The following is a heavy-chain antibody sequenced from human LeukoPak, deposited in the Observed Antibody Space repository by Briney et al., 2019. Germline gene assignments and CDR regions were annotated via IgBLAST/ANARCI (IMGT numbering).Heavy chain of an antibody. CDR1: GGTFSSYA. D-gene: IGHD3-16*01. Sequence: GASVKVSCKASGGTFSSYAISWVRQAPGQGLEWMGRIIPIFGTANYAQKFQGRVTITTDESTSTAYMELSSLRSEGTAVYYCARGIMIGEGDLDYCGQGTLVTVSS. V-gene: IGHV1-69*05. CDR2: IIPIFGTA. CDR3: ARGIMIGEGDLDY. J-gene: IGHJ4*02.